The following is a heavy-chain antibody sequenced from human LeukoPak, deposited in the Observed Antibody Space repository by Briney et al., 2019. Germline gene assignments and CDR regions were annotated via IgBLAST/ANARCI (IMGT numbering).Heavy chain of an antibody. CDR3: ARVDYQLLVGWFDP. CDR1: GFTFSTYS. J-gene: IGHJ5*02. V-gene: IGHV3-21*01. CDR2: ISTRSTYI. D-gene: IGHD1-26*01. Sequence: GGSLRLSCAASGFTFSTYSMNWVRQAPGKGLEWVSCISTRSTYIYYADSVKGRFTISRDNAKNSLYLQMHSLRTEDTAVYFCARVDYQLLVGWFDPWGQGTLVTVSS.